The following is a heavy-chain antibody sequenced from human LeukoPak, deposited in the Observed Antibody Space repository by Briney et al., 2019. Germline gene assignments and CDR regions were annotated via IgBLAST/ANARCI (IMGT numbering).Heavy chain of an antibody. D-gene: IGHD3-10*01. V-gene: IGHV4-39*01. CDR3: ARVLLWFGEEYFDY. J-gene: IGHJ4*02. CDR2: IYYSGST. CDR1: GGSISSSSYY. Sequence: PSETLSLTCTVSGGSISSSSYYWGWIRQPPGKGLEWIGSIYYSGSTYYNPSLKSRVTIPVDTSKNQFSLKLSSVTAADTAVYYCARVLLWFGEEYFDYWGQGTLVTVSS.